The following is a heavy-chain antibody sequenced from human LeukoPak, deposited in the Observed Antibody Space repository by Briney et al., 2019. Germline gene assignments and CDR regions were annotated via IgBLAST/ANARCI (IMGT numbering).Heavy chain of an antibody. V-gene: IGHV4-30-4*01. CDR1: GGSINSGDYY. CDR3: ARAWRITMVRGVVAS. D-gene: IGHD3-10*01. CDR2: IYYNGST. Sequence: SQTLSLTCTVSGGSINSGDYYWTWIRQPPGKGLEWIGFIYYNGSTYHNPSLKSRVTMSVEASKNQLSLKVSSVTAADTAVYSCARAWRITMVRGVVASWGLGTLVTVSS. J-gene: IGHJ5*01.